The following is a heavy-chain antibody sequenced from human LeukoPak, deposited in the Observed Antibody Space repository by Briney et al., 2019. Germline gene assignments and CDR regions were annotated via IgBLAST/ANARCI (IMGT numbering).Heavy chain of an antibody. Sequence: ASVKVSCKASGYTFTSYDINWVRQATGQGLEWMGWMNPNSGNTGYAQKFQGRVTMTRNTSISTAYMELSSLRSEDTAVYYCARDLRGGHYDSSGLNWFDPWGQGTLVTVSS. V-gene: IGHV1-8*01. CDR3: ARDLRGGHYDSSGLNWFDP. D-gene: IGHD3-22*01. CDR2: MNPNSGNT. CDR1: GYTFTSYD. J-gene: IGHJ5*02.